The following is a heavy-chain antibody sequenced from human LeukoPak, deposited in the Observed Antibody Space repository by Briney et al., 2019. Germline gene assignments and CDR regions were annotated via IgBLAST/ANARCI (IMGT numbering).Heavy chain of an antibody. D-gene: IGHD6-19*01. J-gene: IGHJ3*02. Sequence: SETLSLTCTVSGGSISSYYWSWIRQPPGKGLEWIGYIYYSGSTNYNPSLKSRVTISVDTSKNQFSLKLSSVTAADTAVYYCASNIAVAGSDASDIWGQGTMVTVSS. CDR2: IYYSGST. V-gene: IGHV4-59*01. CDR1: GGSISSYY. CDR3: ASNIAVAGSDASDI.